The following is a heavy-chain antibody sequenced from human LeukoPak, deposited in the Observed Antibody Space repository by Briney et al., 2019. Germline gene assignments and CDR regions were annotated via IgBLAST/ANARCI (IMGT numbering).Heavy chain of an antibody. CDR1: GYTFTGYY. Sequence: ASVKVACKASGYTFTGYYMHWVQQAPGQGLEWMGWISAYNGNTNYAQKLRGRVPVTTDTSTSTAYLELRSLRSDDTAVYYCARPSGYDWADAFDIWGQGTMVTVSS. CDR2: ISAYNGNT. J-gene: IGHJ3*02. V-gene: IGHV1-18*04. D-gene: IGHD5-12*01. CDR3: ARPSGYDWADAFDI.